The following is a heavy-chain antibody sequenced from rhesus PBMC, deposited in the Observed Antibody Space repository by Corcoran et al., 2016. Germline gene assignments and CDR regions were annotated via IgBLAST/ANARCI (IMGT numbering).Heavy chain of an antibody. Sequence: QVQLQESGPGVVKPSETLSLTCAVSGGSIRSYWWGWIRQPPGKGLEGIGQIYGWRGRTSHKPTLKRRCTITSEPSKNPFYLKLSAVTAADTAVYYCAKEGQRIAGTARFFDYWGQGVLVTVSA. J-gene: IGHJ4*01. D-gene: IGHD1-14*01. CDR2: IYGWRGRT. CDR3: AKEGQRIAGTARFFDY. CDR1: GGSIRSYW. V-gene: IGHV4-147*01.